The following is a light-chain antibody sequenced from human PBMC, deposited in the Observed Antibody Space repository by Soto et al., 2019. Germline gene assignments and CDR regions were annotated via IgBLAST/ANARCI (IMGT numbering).Light chain of an antibody. CDR1: QGISSY. V-gene: IGKV1-8*01. J-gene: IGKJ1*01. Sequence: IRMTQSPSSLSASTGDRVTITCRASQGISSYLAWYQQQPGKAPKLLIYAASTLQSGVPSRFSGSGSGTDFTLTISWLQSEDFATYYCQQYYSYPLTFGQGTKVEIK. CDR2: AAS. CDR3: QQYYSYPLT.